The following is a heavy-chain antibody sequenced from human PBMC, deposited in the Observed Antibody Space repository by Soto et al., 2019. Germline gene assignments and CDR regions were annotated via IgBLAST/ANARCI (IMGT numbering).Heavy chain of an antibody. D-gene: IGHD6-19*01. CDR1: GFTFSSYA. Sequence: EVQLLESGGGLVQPGGSLRLSCAASGFTFSSYAMSWVRQAPGKGLEWVSAISGRGGSTDYADSVKGRFTISRDNSKDTLYLQMNSLRAEDTAVYYCAKGVSGRAVADLVDYWGQGTLVTVSS. V-gene: IGHV3-23*01. CDR3: AKGVSGRAVADLVDY. CDR2: ISGRGGST. J-gene: IGHJ4*02.